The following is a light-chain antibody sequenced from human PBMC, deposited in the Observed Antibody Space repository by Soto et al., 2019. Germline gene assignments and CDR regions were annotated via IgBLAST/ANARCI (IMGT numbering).Light chain of an antibody. CDR1: QSISNW. CDR2: KAF. V-gene: IGKV1-5*03. J-gene: IGKJ2*01. Sequence: DIQMTQTPSTLSASVGDRVTITCRASQSISNWLAWYQQKPGKARKLLIFKAFCLDSGVPSRFSGSASGKEFTLTISSLQPGDFATYFWQQYDSYSYTLGQRTKVDI. CDR3: QQYDSYSYT.